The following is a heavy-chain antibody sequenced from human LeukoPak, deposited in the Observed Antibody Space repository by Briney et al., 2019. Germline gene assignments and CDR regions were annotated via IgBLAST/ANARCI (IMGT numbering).Heavy chain of an antibody. CDR3: AKDISGGYSSSWFKDFCYYYYGMDV. D-gene: IGHD6-13*01. J-gene: IGHJ6*02. V-gene: IGHV3-9*01. CDR2: ISWNSGSI. Sequence: GGSLRLSCAASGFTFDDYAMHWVRQAPGKGLEWVSGISWNSGSIGYADSVKGRFTISRDNAKNSLYLQMNSLRAEDTALYYCAKDISGGYSSSWFKDFCYYYYGMDVWGQGTTVTVSS. CDR1: GFTFDDYA.